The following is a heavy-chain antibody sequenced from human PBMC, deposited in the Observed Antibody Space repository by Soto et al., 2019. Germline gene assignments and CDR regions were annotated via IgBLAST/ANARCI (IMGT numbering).Heavy chain of an antibody. CDR3: AKEGDYYYYGMDV. V-gene: IGHV3-30*18. Sequence: PGGSVRLSCAASGFTFSSYGMHWVRQAPGKGLEWVAVISYDGSNKYYADSVKGRFTISRDNSKNTLYLQMNSLRAEDTAVYYCAKEGDYYYYGMDVWGQGTTVTVSS. CDR1: GFTFSSYG. D-gene: IGHD3-16*01. CDR2: ISYDGSNK. J-gene: IGHJ6*02.